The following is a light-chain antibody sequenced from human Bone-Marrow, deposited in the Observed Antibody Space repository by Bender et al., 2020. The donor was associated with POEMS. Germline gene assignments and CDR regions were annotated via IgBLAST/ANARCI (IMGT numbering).Light chain of an antibody. CDR2: DVS. Sequence: QSALTQPASVSGSPGQSITISCTGTSSDIGGYNYVSWYQQHPGKVPKLIIFDVSNRPSGVSIRFSASKSGNTASLTISGLQADDEADYYCSSYASSSTLVFGGGTRLTVL. V-gene: IGLV2-14*03. CDR3: SSYASSSTLV. J-gene: IGLJ2*01. CDR1: SSDIGGYNY.